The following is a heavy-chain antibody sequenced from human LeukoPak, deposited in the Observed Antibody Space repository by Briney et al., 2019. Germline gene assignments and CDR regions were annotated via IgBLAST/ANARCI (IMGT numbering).Heavy chain of an antibody. D-gene: IGHD2-2*01. J-gene: IGHJ4*02. CDR1: GFTLSSYW. V-gene: IGHV3-74*01. Sequence: PGGSLRLSCATSGFTLSSYWMHWVRQVPGKGLEWLSRINNDGVSTSYADSVKGRSTISRDNAKNTLYLRMNSLRAEDTAMYYCAKVGYCSDSRCYQFDYWGQGTLVTVSS. CDR2: INNDGVST. CDR3: AKVGYCSDSRCYQFDY.